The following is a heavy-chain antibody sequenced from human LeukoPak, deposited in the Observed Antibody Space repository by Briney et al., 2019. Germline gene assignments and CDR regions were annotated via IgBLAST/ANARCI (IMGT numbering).Heavy chain of an antibody. V-gene: IGHV4-34*11. CDR1: GGSFSGYY. J-gene: IGHJ4*02. CDR3: ARDGEGDEGWDY. D-gene: IGHD7-27*01. CDR2: ISYSGST. Sequence: PSETLSLTCAVYGGSFSGYYWSWIRQPPGKGLEWIGHISYSGSTIYNPSLKSRVTILPDTSKNQFSLRLSSVTAADTAVYYCARDGEGDEGWDYWGQGTLVTVSS.